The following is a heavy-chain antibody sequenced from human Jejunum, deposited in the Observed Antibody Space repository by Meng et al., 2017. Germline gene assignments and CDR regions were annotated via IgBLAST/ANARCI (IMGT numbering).Heavy chain of an antibody. CDR1: GGSISSSDW. D-gene: IGHD3-16*02. CDR3: AREWSGSFRHFDY. Sequence: VQLQESGPGLLKPSGTLSLTCGVSGGSISSSDWWSWVRQPPGKGLEWIGEIHHSGSTNYNPSLKSRVTISVDKSKNQFSLKLSPVTAADTAVYYCAREWSGSFRHFDYWGQGTLVTVSS. CDR2: IHHSGST. V-gene: IGHV4-4*02. J-gene: IGHJ4*02.